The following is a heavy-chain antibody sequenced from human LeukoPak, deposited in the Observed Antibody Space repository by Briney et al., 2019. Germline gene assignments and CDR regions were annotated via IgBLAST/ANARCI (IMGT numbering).Heavy chain of an antibody. D-gene: IGHD4-17*01. CDR3: ARVFDDGDNFDY. Sequence: GESLKISSKGSGYSFSRYWIGWVRQMPGKALEWMGIIYPGDSDTRYSPSFQGQVSISADKSISTAYLQWSSLRASDTAMYYCARVFDDGDNFDYWGQGTLVTVSS. CDR2: IYPGDSDT. J-gene: IGHJ4*02. CDR1: GYSFSRYW. V-gene: IGHV5-51*01.